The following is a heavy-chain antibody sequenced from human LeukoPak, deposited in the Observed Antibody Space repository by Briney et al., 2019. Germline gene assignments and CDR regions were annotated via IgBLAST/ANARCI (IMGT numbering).Heavy chain of an antibody. CDR3: ARGLSTTPNWFDP. CDR1: GFTFSSYG. J-gene: IGHJ5*02. V-gene: IGHV3-7*01. D-gene: IGHD2-2*01. Sequence: GGSLRLSCAASGFTFSSYGMHWVRQAPGKGPEWVANIKHDSSAIYSLDSVKGRFTISRDNAKNSLYLQMNSLRVEDTAVYYCARGLSTTPNWFDPWGQGTLVTVSS. CDR2: IKHDSSAI.